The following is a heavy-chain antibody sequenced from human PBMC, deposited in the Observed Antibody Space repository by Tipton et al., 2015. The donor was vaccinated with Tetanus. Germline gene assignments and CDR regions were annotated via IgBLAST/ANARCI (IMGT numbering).Heavy chain of an antibody. Sequence: TLSLTCAVYGASFSDYYWDWIRQPPGKGLEWIGSIYYSGSSYYSPSLESRVTISLDTSKNRFSLKLTSVTAADAAVYYCARPSTTVTPRAFDVWGQGTMVTVSS. V-gene: IGHV4-34*01. CDR1: GASFSDYY. J-gene: IGHJ3*01. CDR3: ARPSTTVTPRAFDV. D-gene: IGHD4-17*01. CDR2: IYYSGSS.